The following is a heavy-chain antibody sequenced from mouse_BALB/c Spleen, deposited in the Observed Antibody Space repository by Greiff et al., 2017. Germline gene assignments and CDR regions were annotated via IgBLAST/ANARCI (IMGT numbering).Heavy chain of an antibody. D-gene: IGHD1-1*02. J-gene: IGHJ1*01. V-gene: IGHV5-4*02. CDR2: ISDGGSYT. CDR1: GFTFSDYY. Sequence: EVKLEESGGGLVKPGGSLKLSCAASGFTFSDYYMYWVRQTPEKRLEWVATISDGGSYTYYPDSVKGRFTISRDNAKNNLYLQMSSLKSEDTAMYYCARAYGPYFDVWGAGTTVTVSS. CDR3: ARAYGPYFDV.